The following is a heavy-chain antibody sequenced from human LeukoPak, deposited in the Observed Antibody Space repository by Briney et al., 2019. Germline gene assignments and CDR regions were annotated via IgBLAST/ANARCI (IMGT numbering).Heavy chain of an antibody. CDR1: GGTFSSYA. D-gene: IGHD6-13*01. CDR2: IIPIFGTA. J-gene: IGHJ3*02. CDR3: ARVTQLLGDDAFDI. Sequence: SVKVSCKASGGTFSSYAISLVRQAPGQGLEWMGGIIPIFGTANYAQKFQGRVTITTDESTSTAYMELSSLRSEDTAVYYCARVTQLLGDDAFDIWGQGTMVTVSS. V-gene: IGHV1-69*05.